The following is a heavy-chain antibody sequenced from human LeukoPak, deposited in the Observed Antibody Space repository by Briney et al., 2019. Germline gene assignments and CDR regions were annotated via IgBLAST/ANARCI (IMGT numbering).Heavy chain of an antibody. CDR2: IIPIFGTA. CDR3: AREAIAADLNWFDP. CDR1: GGSFSSYV. J-gene: IGHJ5*02. Sequence: SVKVSCKASGGSFSSYVITWVRQAPGQGLEWMGGIIPIFGTANYAQKFQGRVTITADESTSTAYMELSSLRSEDTAVYYCAREAIAADLNWFDPWGQGTLVTVSS. D-gene: IGHD6-13*01. V-gene: IGHV1-69*13.